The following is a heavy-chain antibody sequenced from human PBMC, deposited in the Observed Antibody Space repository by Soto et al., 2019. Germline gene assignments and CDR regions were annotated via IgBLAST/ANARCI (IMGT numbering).Heavy chain of an antibody. Sequence: GGSLRLSCAASGFTFDDYAMHWVRQAPGKGLEWVSGISWNSGSIGYADSVKGRFTISRDNAKNSLYLQMNSLRAEDTALYYCAKEMGDYDILTGYPAYYYYYMDVWGKGTTVTVSS. D-gene: IGHD3-9*01. V-gene: IGHV3-9*01. J-gene: IGHJ6*03. CDR1: GFTFDDYA. CDR3: AKEMGDYDILTGYPAYYYYYMDV. CDR2: ISWNSGSI.